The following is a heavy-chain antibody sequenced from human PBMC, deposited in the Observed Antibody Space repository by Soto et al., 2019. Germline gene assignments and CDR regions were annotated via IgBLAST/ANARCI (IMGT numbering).Heavy chain of an antibody. CDR3: AHRVLRTVFGLVTTTAIYFDF. Sequence: QITLNESGPTQVKPRQTLTLTCTFSGFSLTTSGVGVGWIRQSPGKAPEWLALIYWVDDKRYSPSLKSRLTITKDTSKNQVVLTMADLDPADTATYYCAHRVLRTVFGLVTTTAIYFDFWGQGTPVAVSS. CDR1: GFSLTTSGVG. J-gene: IGHJ4*02. V-gene: IGHV2-5*02. D-gene: IGHD3-3*01. CDR2: IYWVDDK.